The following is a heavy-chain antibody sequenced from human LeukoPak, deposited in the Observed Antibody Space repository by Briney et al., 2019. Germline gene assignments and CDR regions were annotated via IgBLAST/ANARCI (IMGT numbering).Heavy chain of an antibody. CDR3: ASPSFIAAAATGSWFDP. J-gene: IGHJ5*02. CDR2: IKEDGSEK. CDR1: GFTFSSYW. D-gene: IGHD6-13*01. V-gene: IGHV3-7*01. Sequence: GGSLRLSSAASGFTFSSYWMSGVRQAPGKGVGRVANIKEDGSEKYYVDSVKGRFTISRENAKNSLYLQMNSLRAEDTAVYYCASPSFIAAAATGSWFDPWGEGTLVTVSS.